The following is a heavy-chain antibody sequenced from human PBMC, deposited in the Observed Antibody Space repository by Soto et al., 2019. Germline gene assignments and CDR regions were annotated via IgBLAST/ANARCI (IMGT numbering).Heavy chain of an antibody. CDR3: AGGGYGDYDY. CDR2: VYYTGST. Sequence: QVQLQESGPGLVKPSETLSLTCTVSGGSISSYYWNWIRQPPGKGLEWIGCVYYTGSTTYNPSLKSRVTMSIDTSKNQFSLNLSSVTAADTAVYYCAGGGYGDYDYWGQGTLVTVSS. D-gene: IGHD4-17*01. J-gene: IGHJ4*02. CDR1: GGSISSYY. V-gene: IGHV4-59*01.